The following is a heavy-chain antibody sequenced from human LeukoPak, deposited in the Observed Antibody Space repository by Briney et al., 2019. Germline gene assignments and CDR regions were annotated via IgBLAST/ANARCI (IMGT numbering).Heavy chain of an antibody. J-gene: IGHJ3*02. V-gene: IGHV1-69*04. CDR1: GYTFTSYD. CDR2: IIPILGIA. CDR3: ARMYYYDSSGYYSSDAFDI. D-gene: IGHD3-22*01. Sequence: SVKVSCKASGYTFTSYDINWVRQAPGQGLEWMGRIIPILGIANCAQKFQGRVTITADKSTSTAYMELSSLRSEDTAVYYCARMYYYDSSGYYSSDAFDIWGQGTMVTVSS.